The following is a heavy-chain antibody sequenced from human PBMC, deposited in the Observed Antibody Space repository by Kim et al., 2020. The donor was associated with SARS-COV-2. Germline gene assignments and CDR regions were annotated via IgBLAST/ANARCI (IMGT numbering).Heavy chain of an antibody. J-gene: IGHJ5*02. Sequence: GGSLRLSCAASGFTFSDYYMSWIRQAPGKGLEWVSYISSSSSHTNYADSVKGRFTISRDNDKNSLYLQMNSLRAEDTAVYYCARGGYDLKWFDPWGQGTLVTVSS. D-gene: IGHD5-12*01. CDR1: GFTFSDYY. V-gene: IGHV3-11*03. CDR3: ARGGYDLKWFDP. CDR2: ISSSSSHT.